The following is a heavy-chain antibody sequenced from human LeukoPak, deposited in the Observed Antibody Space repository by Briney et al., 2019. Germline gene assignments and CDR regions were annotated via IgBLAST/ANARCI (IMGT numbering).Heavy chain of an antibody. CDR2: IRPMNSDV. CDR3: ARLPIRAATIFRGPNYYYYAIDV. D-gene: IGHD3-3*01. V-gene: IGHV5-51*01. CDR1: GYNFNTYG. Sequence: GAALKISCKGSGYNFNTYGVAWVLQLPGKGLEWLGIIRPMNSDVRYSPSFQGQVTISADESISTAYLQWSSLKASDTAMYYCARLPIRAATIFRGPNYYYYAIDVWGQGTTVTVSS. J-gene: IGHJ6*02.